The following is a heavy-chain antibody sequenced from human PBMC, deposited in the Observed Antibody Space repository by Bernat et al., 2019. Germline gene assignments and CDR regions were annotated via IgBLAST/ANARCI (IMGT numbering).Heavy chain of an antibody. CDR2: IYSGGST. J-gene: IGHJ6*02. D-gene: IGHD1-26*01. Sequence: EVQLVETGGGLIQPGGSLRLSCAASGFTVSSNYMSWVRQAPGKGLEWVSVIYSGGSTYYADSVKDRFTISRDNSTNTLYHQMNSLRAEDTAVYYCARDLPKCREVGATSYYYCYMDVWGRGTTVTVSS. CDR1: GFTVSSNY. V-gene: IGHV3-53*02. CDR3: ARDLPKCREVGATSYYYCYMDV.